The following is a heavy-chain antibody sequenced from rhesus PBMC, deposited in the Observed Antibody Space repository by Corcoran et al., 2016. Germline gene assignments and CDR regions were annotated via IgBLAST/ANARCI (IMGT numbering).Heavy chain of an antibody. V-gene: IGHV4-65*01. CDR2: ISGSSGST. Sequence: QVQLQESGPGLVKPSETLSLTCAVSGGSVSSSNWWSWIRQPPGKGLEWIGYISGSSGSTYYNPSLKSRVTISTDTSKNQFSLNLSSVTAADTAVYYCARDWTDYGLDYWGQGVLVTVSS. CDR1: GGSVSSSNW. D-gene: IGHD4-29*01. CDR3: ARDWTDYGLDY. J-gene: IGHJ4*01.